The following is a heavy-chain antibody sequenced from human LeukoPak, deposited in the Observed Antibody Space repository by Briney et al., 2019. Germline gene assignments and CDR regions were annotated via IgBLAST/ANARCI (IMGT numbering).Heavy chain of an antibody. CDR2: INPNSGNT. Sequence: ASVPVSCMASVCTFTRYDIYWVGLAPAQALEWPGLINPNSGNTGYAHKFQGRVTKTRNTSTSTAYMELSSLRSEDTAVYYCARRLGRTYYYYYGMDVWGQGTTVTVSS. CDR3: ARRLGRTYYYYYGMDV. V-gene: IGHV1-8*01. CDR1: VCTFTRYD. J-gene: IGHJ6*02. D-gene: IGHD1-14*01.